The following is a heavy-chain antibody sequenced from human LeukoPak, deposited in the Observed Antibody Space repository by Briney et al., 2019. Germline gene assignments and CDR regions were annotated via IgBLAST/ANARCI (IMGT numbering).Heavy chain of an antibody. Sequence: GGSLRLSCAASGFTFNSYSMNWVRQAPGKGLEWVSNINQRSSYKYYADSVKGRFTISRDNAKNSLYLQMNSLRAADKAVYYYGRCDSDTSVEFACWGQGTLVTAAS. CDR2: INQRSSYK. CDR1: GFTFNSYS. J-gene: IGHJ4*02. V-gene: IGHV3-21*05. D-gene: IGHD3-22*01. CDR3: GRCDSDTSVEFAC.